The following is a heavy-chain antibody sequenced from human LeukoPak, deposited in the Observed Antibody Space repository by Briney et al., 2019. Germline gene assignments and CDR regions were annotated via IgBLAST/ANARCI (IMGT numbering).Heavy chain of an antibody. V-gene: IGHV1-69*13. CDR3: ARGGYYYDSSGYSHLPDY. CDR2: IIPIVGTT. D-gene: IGHD3-22*01. J-gene: IGHJ4*02. CDR1: GGTFSSYA. Sequence: GASVKVSCTASGGTFSSYAFSWVRQAPGQGLEWMGGIIPIVGTTNYAQMFQGRVTNTADESTSTAYMELSSLRSEDTAVYYCARGGYYYDSSGYSHLPDYWGQGTLVTVSA.